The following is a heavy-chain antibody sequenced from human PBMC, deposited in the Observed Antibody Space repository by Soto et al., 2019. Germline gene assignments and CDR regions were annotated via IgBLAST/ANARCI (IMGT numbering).Heavy chain of an antibody. V-gene: IGHV3-23*01. CDR2: IRDSGET. Sequence: PGGSLRLSCAASGFIFANYGMTWVRQAPGKGLEWVSGIRDSGETYYADSVKGRFTISRDNSKNTLYLQMNSLRAEDTAIYYCAKGPAAIYYMDVWGKGTTVTVSS. CDR3: AKGPAAIYYMDV. D-gene: IGHD2-2*01. CDR1: GFIFANYG. J-gene: IGHJ6*03.